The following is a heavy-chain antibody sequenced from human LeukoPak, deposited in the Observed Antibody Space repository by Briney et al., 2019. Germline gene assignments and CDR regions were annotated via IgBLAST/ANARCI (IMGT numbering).Heavy chain of an antibody. D-gene: IGHD4-17*01. CDR2: TNHKGTT. Sequence: GSLRLSCAASGFTFSSYEMTWVRQAPGKGLEWIGETNHKGTTNYNPSLNSRVSISVNRSKNQFSLKLSSVTAADTAVYYCARVVAIETTVTIDYWGQGTLVTVSS. J-gene: IGHJ4*02. CDR3: ARVVAIETTVTIDY. CDR1: GFTFSSYE. V-gene: IGHV4-34*01.